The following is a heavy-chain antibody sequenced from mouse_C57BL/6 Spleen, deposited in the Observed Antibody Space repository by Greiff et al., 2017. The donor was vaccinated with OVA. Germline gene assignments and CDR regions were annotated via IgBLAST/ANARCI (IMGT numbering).Heavy chain of an antibody. CDR2: IWRGGST. V-gene: IGHV2-5*01. J-gene: IGHJ4*01. D-gene: IGHD1-1*02. CDR3: ARGTWSGDYYAMDD. CDR1: GFSLTSYG. Sequence: VQLQQSGPGLVQPSQSLSITCTVSGFSLTSYGVHWVRQSPGKGLEWLGVIWRGGSTDYNAAFMSRLSITKNNSKSQVFYIMNSLQSEDTAIYYSARGTWSGDYYAMDDWGQGTSVTVSS.